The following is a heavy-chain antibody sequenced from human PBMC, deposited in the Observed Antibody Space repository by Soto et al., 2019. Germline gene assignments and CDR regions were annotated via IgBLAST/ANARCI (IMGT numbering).Heavy chain of an antibody. CDR2: ISSSSSYT. D-gene: IGHD3-22*01. J-gene: IGHJ3*02. Sequence: QVQLVESGGGLVKPGGSLRLSCAASGFTFSDYYMSWIRQAPGKGLEWVSYISSSSSYTNYADSVKGRFTISRDNAMNSLYLQMNSLRAEDTAVYYCAGTYYYDSSGPVAFDIWGQGTMVTVSS. CDR1: GFTFSDYY. V-gene: IGHV3-11*06. CDR3: AGTYYYDSSGPVAFDI.